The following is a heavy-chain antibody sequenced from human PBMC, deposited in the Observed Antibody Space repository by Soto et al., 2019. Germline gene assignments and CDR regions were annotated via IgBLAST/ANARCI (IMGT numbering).Heavy chain of an antibody. CDR3: GKDRLGKQEWPNYYFDY. V-gene: IGHV3-23*01. D-gene: IGHD7-27*01. J-gene: IGHJ4*02. CDR1: GFTFSSYG. Sequence: LGGSLRLSCAASGFTFSSYGMNWVRQAPGKGLEWVSVISGSGGSRYYADSVKGRFTISRDNSKNTLYLQMNSLRAEDTAVYYCGKDRLGKQEWPNYYFDYWGQGTLVPVSS. CDR2: ISGSGGSR.